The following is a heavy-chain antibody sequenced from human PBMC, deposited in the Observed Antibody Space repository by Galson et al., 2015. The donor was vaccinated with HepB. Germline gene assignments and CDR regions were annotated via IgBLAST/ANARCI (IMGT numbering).Heavy chain of an antibody. CDR2: FNPEDGDP. V-gene: IGHV1-24*01. Sequence: SVKVSCKVSGNTLTELSIHWVRQAPGEGLEWMGVFNPEDGDPISAPKFQARVTMSEDTSTDTAYMELSSLRSEDTAVYYCATTNGLRGLDYWGQGTLVTVSS. CDR3: ATTNGLRGLDY. CDR1: GNTLTELS. J-gene: IGHJ4*02.